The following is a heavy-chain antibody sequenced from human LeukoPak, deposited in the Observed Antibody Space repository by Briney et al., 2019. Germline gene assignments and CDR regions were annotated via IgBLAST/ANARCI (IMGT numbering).Heavy chain of an antibody. CDR1: GFTFSGYW. D-gene: IGHD5-18*01. J-gene: IGHJ4*02. CDR2: IKQDGSEK. Sequence: GGSLRLSCAASGFTFSGYWMTWVRQAPGKGLEWVANIKQDGSEKYYVDSVKGRFTISRDNAKNSLYLQMNSLGAEDTAVYYCARDWDTAMDFDYWGQGTLVTVSS. CDR3: ARDWDTAMDFDY. V-gene: IGHV3-7*01.